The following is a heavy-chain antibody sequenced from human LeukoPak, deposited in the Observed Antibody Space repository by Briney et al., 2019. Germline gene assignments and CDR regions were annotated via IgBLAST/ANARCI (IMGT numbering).Heavy chain of an antibody. CDR3: ARQRWYSSSSNYYYMDV. J-gene: IGHJ6*03. V-gene: IGHV4-61*02. CDR2: IYTSGST. CDR1: GGSISSGSYY. Sequence: PSQTLSLTCTVSGGSISSGSYYWSWIRQPAGKELEWIGRIYTSGSTNYNPSLKSRVTISVDTSKNQFSLKLSSVTAADTAVYYCARQRWYSSSSNYYYMDVWGKGTTVTVSS. D-gene: IGHD6-6*01.